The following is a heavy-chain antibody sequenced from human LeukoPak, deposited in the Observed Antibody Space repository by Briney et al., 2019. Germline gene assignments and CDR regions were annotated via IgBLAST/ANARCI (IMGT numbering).Heavy chain of an antibody. D-gene: IGHD3-10*01. CDR1: GFTFSSYS. V-gene: IGHV3-21*01. Sequence: GGSLRLSCAASGFTFSSYSMNWVRQAPGKGLEWVSSISSSSSYIYYADSVKGRFTISRDNSKNTLYLQMNSLRAEDTAVYYCANLGEGSWLVLDYWGQGTLVTVSS. CDR2: ISSSSSYI. J-gene: IGHJ4*02. CDR3: ANLGEGSWLVLDY.